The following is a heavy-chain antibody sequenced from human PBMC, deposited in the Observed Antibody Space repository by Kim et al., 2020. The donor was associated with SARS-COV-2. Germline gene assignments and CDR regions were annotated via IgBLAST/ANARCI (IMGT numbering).Heavy chain of an antibody. CDR1: GDSVSSNSAA. CDR2: TYYRSKWYN. CDR3: AREMAAAGELSNWFDP. D-gene: IGHD6-13*01. J-gene: IGHJ5*02. Sequence: SQTLSLTCAISGDSVSSNSAAWNWIRQSPSRGLEWLGRTYYRSKWYNDYAVSVKSRITINPDTSKNQFSLQLNSVTPEDTAVYYCAREMAAAGELSNWFDPWGQGTLVTVSS. V-gene: IGHV6-1*01.